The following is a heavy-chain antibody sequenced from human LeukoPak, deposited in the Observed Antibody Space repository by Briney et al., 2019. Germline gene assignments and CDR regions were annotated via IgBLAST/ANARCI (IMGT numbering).Heavy chain of an antibody. V-gene: IGHV4-4*07. D-gene: IGHD2-2*01. CDR3: ARTRVVVPAALLGYYYMDV. CDR1: GGSISSYY. CDR2: IYTSGST. J-gene: IGHJ6*03. Sequence: SETLSLTCTVSGGSISSYYWSWIRQPAGKGLEWIGRIYTSGSTNYDPSLKSRVTMSVDTSKNQFSLKLSSVTAADTAVYYCARTRVVVPAALLGYYYMDVWGKGTTVTVSS.